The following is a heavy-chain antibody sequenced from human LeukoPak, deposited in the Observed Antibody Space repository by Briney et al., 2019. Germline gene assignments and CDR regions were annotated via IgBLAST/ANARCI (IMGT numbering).Heavy chain of an antibody. V-gene: IGHV4-34*01. Sequence: SETLSLTCAVYGGSFSGYYWSWIRQPPGKGLEWIGEINHSGSTNYNPSLKSRVTISVDTSKNQFSLKLSSVTAADTAVYYCARDIDETAMVFKSFDNWGQGTLVTVSS. CDR3: ARDIDETAMVFKSFDN. CDR2: INHSGST. J-gene: IGHJ4*02. CDR1: GGSFSGYY. D-gene: IGHD5-18*01.